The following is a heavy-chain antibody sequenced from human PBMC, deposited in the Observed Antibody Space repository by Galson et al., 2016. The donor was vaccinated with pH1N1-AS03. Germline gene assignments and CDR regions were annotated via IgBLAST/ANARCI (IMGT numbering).Heavy chain of an antibody. D-gene: IGHD2/OR15-2a*01. J-gene: IGHJ4*02. CDR2: IYLDDDK. V-gene: IGHV2-5*02. CDR3: TRSRYYNTNLYYFDY. CDR1: GFSLSSRSLA. Sequence: PALVKPTQTLTLTCTFTGFSLSSRSLAVGWIRQPPGKALEWLALIYLDDDKLYNPSLKSRLTVTKDTSKNLVVLTLTDMDPVDTATYFCTRSRYYNTNLYYFDYWGQGTLVTVSS.